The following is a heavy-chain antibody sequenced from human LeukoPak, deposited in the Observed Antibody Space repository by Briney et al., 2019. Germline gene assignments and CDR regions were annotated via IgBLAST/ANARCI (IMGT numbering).Heavy chain of an antibody. V-gene: IGHV3-64*01. CDR1: GFTFSSYA. Sequence: GGSLRLSCAASGFTFSSYAMHWVRQAPGKGLEYVSAISSNGGSTYYANSVKGRFTISRDNSKNTLYLQMGGLRAEDMAVYYCARGRGYSGYDPYYYYYMDVWGKGTTVTISS. CDR2: ISSNGGST. D-gene: IGHD5-12*01. J-gene: IGHJ6*03. CDR3: ARGRGYSGYDPYYYYYMDV.